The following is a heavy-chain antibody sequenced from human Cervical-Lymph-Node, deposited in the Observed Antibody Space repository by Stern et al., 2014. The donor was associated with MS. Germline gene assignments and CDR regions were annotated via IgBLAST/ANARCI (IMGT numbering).Heavy chain of an antibody. V-gene: IGHV3-21*01. D-gene: IGHD1-26*01. CDR3: ARDKDSGSYYLGEYYYYYGMDV. J-gene: IGHJ6*02. CDR2: ISSSSSYI. Sequence: VQLVQSGGGLVKPGGSLRLSCAASGFIFSSYSMNWVRQAPGKGLEWVSSISSSSSYIYYADSVKCRFTIARDNAKNSLYLQMNSLRAEDTAVYYCARDKDSGSYYLGEYYYYYGMDVWGQGTTVTVSS. CDR1: GFIFSSYS.